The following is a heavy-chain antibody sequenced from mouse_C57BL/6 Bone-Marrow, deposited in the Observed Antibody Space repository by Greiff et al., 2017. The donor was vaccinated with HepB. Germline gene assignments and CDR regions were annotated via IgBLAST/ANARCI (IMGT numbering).Heavy chain of an antibody. CDR2: IHPNSGST. J-gene: IGHJ4*01. CDR1: GYTFTSYW. Sequence: VQLQQPGAELVKPGASVKLSCKASGYTFTSYWMHWVKQRPGQGLEWIGMIHPNSGSTNYNEKFKSKATLTVAKSSSTAYMQLSSLTSEDSAVYYCARRGITTVVAKNYAMDYWGQGTSVTVSS. D-gene: IGHD1-1*01. V-gene: IGHV1-64*01. CDR3: ARRGITTVVAKNYAMDY.